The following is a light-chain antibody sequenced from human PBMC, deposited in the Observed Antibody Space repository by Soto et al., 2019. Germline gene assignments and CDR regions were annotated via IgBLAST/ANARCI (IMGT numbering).Light chain of an antibody. CDR2: DTS. V-gene: IGKV1-13*02. CDR1: QGISGA. J-gene: IGKJ5*01. Sequence: AIQLTQSPSSLSASVGDRVTITCRASQGISGALAWYQQRPGKAPNLLIYDTSTLEGGVPSRFSGSGSGTDFPLTISSLQPEDFATYYCQQFKSDPITFGQGTRLEI. CDR3: QQFKSDPIT.